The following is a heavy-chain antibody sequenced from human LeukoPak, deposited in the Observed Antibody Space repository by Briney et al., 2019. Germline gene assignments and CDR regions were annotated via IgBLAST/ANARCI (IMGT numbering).Heavy chain of an antibody. V-gene: IGHV3-7*03. Sequence: GGSLRLSCAASGFTFSSYWMSWVRQAPGKGLEWVANIKQDGSEKYYVDSVKGRFTISRDNAKNSLYLQMNSLRAEDTAVYYCAKVTYYYDSRAPDYWGQGTLVTVSS. J-gene: IGHJ4*02. D-gene: IGHD3-22*01. CDR2: IKQDGSEK. CDR3: AKVTYYYDSRAPDY. CDR1: GFTFSSYW.